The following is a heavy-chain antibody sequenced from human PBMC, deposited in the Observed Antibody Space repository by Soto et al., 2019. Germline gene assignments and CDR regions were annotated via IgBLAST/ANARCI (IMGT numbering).Heavy chain of an antibody. J-gene: IGHJ4*02. V-gene: IGHV3-30*18. CDR1: GFTFSSYG. CDR3: AKDTFGYYDSSRVY. Sequence: QVQLVESGGGVVQPGRSLRLSCAASGFTFSSYGMHWVRQAPGKGLEWVAVISYDGSNKYYADSVKGRFTISRDNSKNTLYLQMNSLRAEDTAVYYCAKDTFGYYDSSRVYWGQGTLVTVSS. CDR2: ISYDGSNK. D-gene: IGHD3-22*01.